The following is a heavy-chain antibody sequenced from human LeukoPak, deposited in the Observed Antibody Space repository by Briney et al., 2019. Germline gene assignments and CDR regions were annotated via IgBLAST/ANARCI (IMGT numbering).Heavy chain of an antibody. D-gene: IGHD6-19*01. CDR3: AKDYLPGIAVAGPNYFDY. V-gene: IGHV3-21*04. Sequence: PGGSLRLSCAASGFTFSSYSMNWVRQAPGKGLEWVSSISSSSSYIYYADSVKGRFTISRDNAKNSLYLQMNSLRAEDTAVYYRAKDYLPGIAVAGPNYFDYWGQGTLVTVSS. CDR1: GFTFSSYS. CDR2: ISSSSSYI. J-gene: IGHJ4*02.